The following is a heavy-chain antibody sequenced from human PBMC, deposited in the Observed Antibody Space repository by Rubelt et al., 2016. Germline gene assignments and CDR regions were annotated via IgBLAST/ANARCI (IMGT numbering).Heavy chain of an antibody. V-gene: IGHV4-4*02. CDR3: ARHVRRVLEWSLDD. CDR1: GGSISSSNW. Sequence: QVQLQESGPGLVKPSGTLSLTCAVSGGSISSSNWWSWVRQPPGKGLEWIGEIYHSGSTNYNPSLKSRVSISVDTAKNQFCLKLSSVTAADAAVYYCARHVRRVLEWSLDDWGQGTLVTVSS. CDR2: IYHSGST. J-gene: IGHJ4*02. D-gene: IGHD3-3*01.